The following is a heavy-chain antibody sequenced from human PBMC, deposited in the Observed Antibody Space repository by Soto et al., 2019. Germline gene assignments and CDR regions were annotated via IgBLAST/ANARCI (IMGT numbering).Heavy chain of an antibody. V-gene: IGHV3-23*01. CDR2: ISATGGST. CDR1: IFAFITHA. Sequence: EVQLLESGGGLVQPGGSLRLSCTASIFAFITHAMNWVRQAPGKGLEWVSGISATGGSTYYADSVKGRFTISRDNSRNTLYLQMSSLRADDTAVYYCATWDWNYYYSTYWGQGTLVTVSS. CDR3: ATWDWNYYYSTY. D-gene: IGHD1-7*01. J-gene: IGHJ4*02.